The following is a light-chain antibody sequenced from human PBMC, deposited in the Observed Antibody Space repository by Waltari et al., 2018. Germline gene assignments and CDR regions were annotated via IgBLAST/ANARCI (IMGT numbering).Light chain of an antibody. J-gene: IGKJ2*01. CDR3: QQYFSTPYT. CDR1: QNLLYSSNNKTY. V-gene: IGKV4-1*01. CDR2: WAS. Sequence: DILMTQSPDSLAVSLGERGTINCKSSQNLLYSSNNKTYLAWHQQKPGQPPKLLLYWASSRESGVPDRFIVSGSGTDFALTISSLQAEDVAVYYCQQYFSTPYTFGQGTKLEIK.